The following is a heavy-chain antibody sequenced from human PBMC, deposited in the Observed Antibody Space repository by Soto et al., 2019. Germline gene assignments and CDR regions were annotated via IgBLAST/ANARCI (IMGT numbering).Heavy chain of an antibody. Sequence: QVQLQESGPGLAKPSQTLSLTCTVSGDSINSGDYHWSWIRQPPGKGLEWIGYIYHSGRTYSNPSLKSRVLISLDTSNNQFSPMLNSVTAADTAVYYCARYYGSEVICDYWGQGTLVTVSS. J-gene: IGHJ4*02. CDR1: GDSINSGDYH. V-gene: IGHV4-30-4*08. CDR2: IYHSGRT. CDR3: ARYYGSEVICDY. D-gene: IGHD3-10*01.